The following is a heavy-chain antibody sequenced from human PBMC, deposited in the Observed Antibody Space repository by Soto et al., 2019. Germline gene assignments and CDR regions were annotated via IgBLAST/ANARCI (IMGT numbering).Heavy chain of an antibody. V-gene: IGHV1-3*01. CDR3: AREFFSSSWYKVANGMDV. Sequence: ASVKVSCKASGYTFTSYAMHRVRQAPGQRLEWMGWINAGNGNTKYSQKFQGRVTITRDTSASTAYMELSSLRSEDTAVYYCAREFFSSSWYKVANGMDVWGQGTTVTVSS. D-gene: IGHD6-13*01. J-gene: IGHJ6*02. CDR1: GYTFTSYA. CDR2: INAGNGNT.